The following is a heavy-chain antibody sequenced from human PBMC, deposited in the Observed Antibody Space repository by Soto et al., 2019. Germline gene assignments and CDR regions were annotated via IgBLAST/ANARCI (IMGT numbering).Heavy chain of an antibody. CDR2: VSSSSSYI. V-gene: IGHV3-21*01. D-gene: IGHD3-22*01. CDR1: GFIFSSYS. CDR3: ARGGDSSGSRPRY. J-gene: IGHJ4*02. Sequence: EVQLVQSGGGLVKPGGSLRLSCAASGFIFSSYSMNWVRQAPGKGLEWVSSVSSSSSYIYYADSLKGRFTISRDNAKNSLYLQMNSLRVEDTAVYYCARGGDSSGSRPRYWGQGTLVTVSS.